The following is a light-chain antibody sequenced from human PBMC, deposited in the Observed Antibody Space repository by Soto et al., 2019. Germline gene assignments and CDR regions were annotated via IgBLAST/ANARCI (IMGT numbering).Light chain of an antibody. Sequence: QSVLTQPPSASGSPGQSVTISCTGTSSDVGSYNFVSWYQHHPGKAPKLIIYEVNKRPSGVPNRFSGSKSGSTASLTVSGLQTEDEADYYCNSYAGSNTYIFGTGTKLTV. J-gene: IGLJ1*01. CDR3: NSYAGSNTYI. CDR1: SSDVGSYNF. V-gene: IGLV2-8*01. CDR2: EVN.